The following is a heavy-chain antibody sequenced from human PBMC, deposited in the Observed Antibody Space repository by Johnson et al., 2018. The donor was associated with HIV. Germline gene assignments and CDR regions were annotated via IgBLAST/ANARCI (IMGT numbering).Heavy chain of an antibody. CDR2: ISSDGSNK. V-gene: IGHV3-30*04. CDR1: GFTFSSYA. Sequence: VQLVESGGGVVQPGRSLRLSCAASGFTFSSYAMHWVRQAPGKGLEWVAVISSDGSNKYYADPVKGRFTISRDNSKNTLYLQMNSLRAEDTALYYCARQHYYGSGSYPGAFDIWGQGTMVTVSS. CDR3: ARQHYYGSGSYPGAFDI. J-gene: IGHJ3*02. D-gene: IGHD3-10*01.